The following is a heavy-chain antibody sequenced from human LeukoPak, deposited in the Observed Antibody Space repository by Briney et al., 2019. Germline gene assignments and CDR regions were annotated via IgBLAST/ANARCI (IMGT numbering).Heavy chain of an antibody. CDR3: ARGLPIQLWFGGHWYFDL. Sequence: SETLSLTCTVSGGSISSYYWSWIRQPPGKGLEWIGYIYFSGSTNYNPSLKSRVTISVDTSKNQFSLKLSSVTAADTAVYYCARGLPIQLWFGGHWYFDLWGRGTLVTVSS. D-gene: IGHD5-18*01. V-gene: IGHV4-59*01. CDR2: IYFSGST. CDR1: GGSISSYY. J-gene: IGHJ2*01.